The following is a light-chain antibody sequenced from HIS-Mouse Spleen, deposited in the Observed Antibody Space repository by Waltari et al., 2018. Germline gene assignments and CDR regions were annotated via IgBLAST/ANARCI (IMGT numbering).Light chain of an antibody. CDR2: EDS. CDR3: YSTDSSGNHRV. Sequence: SYELTQPPSVSVSPGHTARTTCPGGAFPKKYAYWYQQKSGQAPVLVIYEDSKRPSGIPERFSGSSSGTMATLTISGAQVEDEADYYCYSTDSSGNHRVFGGGTKLTVL. CDR1: AFPKKY. J-gene: IGLJ2*01. V-gene: IGLV3-10*01.